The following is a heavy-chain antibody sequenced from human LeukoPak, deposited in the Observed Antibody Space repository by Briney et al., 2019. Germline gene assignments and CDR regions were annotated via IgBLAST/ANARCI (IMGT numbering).Heavy chain of an antibody. Sequence: SGGPLRLSCAASGFTFSSYSMNWVRQAPGKGLEWVSYISSSSSTIYYADSVKGRFTISRDNAKNSLYLQMNSLRAEDTAVYYCAREGALYYYDSSGWDYWGQGTLVTVSS. D-gene: IGHD3-22*01. J-gene: IGHJ4*02. V-gene: IGHV3-48*01. CDR3: AREGALYYYDSSGWDY. CDR2: ISSSSSTI. CDR1: GFTFSSYS.